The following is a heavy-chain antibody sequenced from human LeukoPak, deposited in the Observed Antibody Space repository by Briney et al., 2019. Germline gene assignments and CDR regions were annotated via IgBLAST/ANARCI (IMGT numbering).Heavy chain of an antibody. J-gene: IGHJ4*02. D-gene: IGHD2-2*03. Sequence: GESLKISCKGSGYRFPTYWIAWVRQMPGKGLEWMGIINPDESNIRYSPSFQGQVTISADKSISTAYLQWSSLKASDTAMYYCARPPSRGYSSSFEYWGQGTLVTVSS. CDR3: ARPPSRGYSSSFEY. CDR2: INPDESNI. V-gene: IGHV5-51*01. CDR1: GYRFPTYW.